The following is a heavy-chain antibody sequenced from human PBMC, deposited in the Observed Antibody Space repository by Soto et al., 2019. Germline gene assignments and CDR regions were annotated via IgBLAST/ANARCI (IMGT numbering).Heavy chain of an antibody. CDR2: INHSGST. CDR3: ASKRWLQSNYYGMDV. CDR1: GGSFSGYY. J-gene: IGHJ6*02. Sequence: QVQLQQWGAGLLKPSETLSLTCAVYGGSFSGYYWSWIRQPPGKGLEWIGEINHSGSTNYNPSLKSGVTISVHTSKNQFSLKLSSVTAADTAVYYCASKRWLQSNYYGMDVWGQGTTVTVSS. V-gene: IGHV4-34*01. D-gene: IGHD5-12*01.